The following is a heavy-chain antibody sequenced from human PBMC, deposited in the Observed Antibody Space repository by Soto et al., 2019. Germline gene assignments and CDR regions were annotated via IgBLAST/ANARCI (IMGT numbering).Heavy chain of an antibody. CDR2: INSDASHT. CDR3: ARGTN. J-gene: IGHJ1*01. Sequence: SGGCLRLSCAASGFTFSTYWMHWIRQVPGKGLEWASRINSDASHTWYAESVKGRFIISRDNAQNSLFFKLNPLRPEGRSMYYCARGTNWGPGTQGTVAS. CDR1: GFTFSTYW. V-gene: IGHV3-74*01.